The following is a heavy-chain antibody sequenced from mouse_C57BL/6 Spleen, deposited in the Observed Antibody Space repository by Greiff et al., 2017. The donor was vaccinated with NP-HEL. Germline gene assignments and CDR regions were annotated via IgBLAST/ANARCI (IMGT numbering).Heavy chain of an antibody. Sequence: VVKPGASVKMSCKASGYTFTDYNMHWVKQSHGKSLEWIGYINPNNGGTSYNQKFKGKATLTVNKSSSTAYMELRSLTSEDSAVYYCARSYYDYSFDYWGQGTTLTVSS. J-gene: IGHJ2*01. D-gene: IGHD2-4*01. CDR3: ARSYYDYSFDY. V-gene: IGHV1-22*01. CDR2: INPNNGGT. CDR1: GYTFTDYN.